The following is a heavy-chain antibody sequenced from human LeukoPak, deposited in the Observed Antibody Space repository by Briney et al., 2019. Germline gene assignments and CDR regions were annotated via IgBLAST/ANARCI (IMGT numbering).Heavy chain of an antibody. CDR1: GFTFISSA. Sequence: SVKVSCKASGFTFISSAMQWVRQARGQRLEWIGWIVVGSGNTNYAQKFQERVTITRDMSTSTAYMELSSLRSEDTAVYYCAADSGSYSYYFDYWGQGTLVTVSS. J-gene: IGHJ4*02. D-gene: IGHD1-26*01. V-gene: IGHV1-58*02. CDR3: AADSGSYSYYFDY. CDR2: IVVGSGNT.